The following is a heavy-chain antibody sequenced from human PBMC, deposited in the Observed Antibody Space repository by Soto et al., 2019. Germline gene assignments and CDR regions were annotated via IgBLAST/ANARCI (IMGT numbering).Heavy chain of an antibody. D-gene: IGHD3-22*01. V-gene: IGHV4-59*01. CDR2: IYYTGST. CDR3: ARVDRSGSYFDY. J-gene: IGHJ4*02. CDR1: GGSISSYY. Sequence: QVQLQESGPGLVKPSETLSLTCTVSGGSISSYYWSWIRQPPGKGLEWIAYIYYTGSTNYNPSLKSRXXFXAXXSKNQFSLKLSSVTAADTAMYYCARVDRSGSYFDYWGQGTLVTVSS.